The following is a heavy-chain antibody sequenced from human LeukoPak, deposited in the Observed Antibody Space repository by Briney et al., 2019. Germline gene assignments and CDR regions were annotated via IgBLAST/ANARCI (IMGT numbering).Heavy chain of an antibody. D-gene: IGHD3-22*01. Sequence: SETLSLTCTVSGGSISSYYWSWIRQPPGEGLEWIGYIYYSGSTNYNPSLKSRVTISVDTSKNQFSLKLSSVTPADTAVYYCARVPRGYYDSSGYYYYYYYMDVWGKGTTVTVSS. J-gene: IGHJ6*03. CDR2: IYYSGST. CDR3: ARVPRGYYDSSGYYYYYYYMDV. V-gene: IGHV4-59*01. CDR1: GGSISSYY.